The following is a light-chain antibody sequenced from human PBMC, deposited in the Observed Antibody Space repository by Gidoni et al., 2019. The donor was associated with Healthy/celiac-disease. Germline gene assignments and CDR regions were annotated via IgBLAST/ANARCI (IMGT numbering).Light chain of an antibody. CDR1: ISNLGGHT. J-gene: IGLJ1*01. CDR2: SDT. CDR3: AAWDDVLDGYV. V-gene: IGLV1-44*01. Sequence: QSVLAQPPSASGPPGQRGTISCSGDISNLGGHTVDWYPQLPGAAPLLIIHSDTRRPSGSPGRVSGSKSGISASLTISGLQSEDEADYFCAAWDDVLDGYVFGTGTIVTAL.